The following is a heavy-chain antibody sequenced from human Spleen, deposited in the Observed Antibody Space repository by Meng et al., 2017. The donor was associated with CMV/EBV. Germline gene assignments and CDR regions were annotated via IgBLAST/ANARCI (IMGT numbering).Heavy chain of an antibody. CDR2: IKSNIDGGTT. Sequence: ASGFTCTNAWMNWVRQAPGKGLEWVGRIKSNIDGGTTDYAAPVKGRFTISRDDSKNTLYLQMSSLKTEDTAMYYCTTVYCSGGSCFFWGQGTLVTVSS. CDR3: TTVYCSGGSCFF. J-gene: IGHJ4*02. V-gene: IGHV3-15*07. CDR1: GFTCTNAW. D-gene: IGHD2-15*01.